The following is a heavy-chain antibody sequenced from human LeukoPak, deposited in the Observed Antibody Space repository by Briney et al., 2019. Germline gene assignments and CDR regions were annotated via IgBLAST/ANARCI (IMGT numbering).Heavy chain of an antibody. CDR2: INPSGGST. Sequence: ASVKVSCKASGYTFTSYYMHWVRQAPGQGLEWMGIINPSGGSTSYAQKFQGRVTMTRDMSTSTVYMELSSLRSEDTAVYYCARPAAHDAFDIWGQGTMVTVSS. J-gene: IGHJ3*02. V-gene: IGHV1-46*01. CDR1: GYTFTSYY. CDR3: ARPAAHDAFDI.